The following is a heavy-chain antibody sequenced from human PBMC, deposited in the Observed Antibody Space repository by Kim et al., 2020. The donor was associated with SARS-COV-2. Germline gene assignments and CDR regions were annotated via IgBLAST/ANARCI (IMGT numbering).Heavy chain of an antibody. D-gene: IGHD1-1*01. J-gene: IGHJ3*02. CDR3: ARRHATASGAFDI. CDR2: VHYSGKT. CDR1: GGSISNYY. Sequence: SETLSLTCSVSGGSISNYYWSWIRQPPGKGLEYIGYVHYSGKTNYNPSLEGRATISVDTSKNQFSLKVSYVTAADTAVYYCARRHATASGAFDIWGQGP. V-gene: IGHV4-59*08.